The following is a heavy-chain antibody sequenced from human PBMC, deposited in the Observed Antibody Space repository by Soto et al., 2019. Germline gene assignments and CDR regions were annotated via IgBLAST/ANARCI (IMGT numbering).Heavy chain of an antibody. V-gene: IGHV3-33*01. Sequence: PGGSLRLSCAASGFTFSSYGMHWVRQAPGKGLEWVAVIWYDGSNKYYADSVKGRFTISRDNSKNTLYLQMSSLRAEDTAVYYCARDRKGSGSYHWGADAFDIWGQGTMVTVSS. J-gene: IGHJ3*02. CDR3: ARDRKGSGSYHWGADAFDI. CDR2: IWYDGSNK. D-gene: IGHD1-26*01. CDR1: GFTFSSYG.